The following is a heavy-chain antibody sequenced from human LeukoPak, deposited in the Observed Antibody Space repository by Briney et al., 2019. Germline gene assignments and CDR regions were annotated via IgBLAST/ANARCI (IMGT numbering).Heavy chain of an antibody. CDR2: INPNSGGT. V-gene: IGHV1-2*02. CDR3: ARDFGSYYYYDSSGYSP. CDR1: GYTFTGYY. J-gene: IGHJ5*02. Sequence: ASVKVSCKASGYTFTGYYMHWVRQAPGQGLEWMGWINPNSGGTNYAQKFQGRVTMTRDTSISTAYMELSRLRSDDTAVYYCARDFGSYYYYDSSGYSPWGQGTLVTVSS. D-gene: IGHD3-22*01.